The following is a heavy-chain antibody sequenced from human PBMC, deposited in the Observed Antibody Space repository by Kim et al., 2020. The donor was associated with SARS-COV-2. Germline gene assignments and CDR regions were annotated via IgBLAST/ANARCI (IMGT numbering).Heavy chain of an antibody. CDR1: GFTFSGSA. Sequence: GGSLRLSCAASGFTFSGSAMHWVRQASGKGLEWVGRIRSKANSYATAYAASVKGRFTISRDDSKNTAYLQMNSLKTEDTAVYYCTSADSSGYSDAFDIWGQGTMVTVSS. J-gene: IGHJ3*02. CDR3: TSADSSGYSDAFDI. V-gene: IGHV3-73*01. CDR2: IRSKANSYAT. D-gene: IGHD3-22*01.